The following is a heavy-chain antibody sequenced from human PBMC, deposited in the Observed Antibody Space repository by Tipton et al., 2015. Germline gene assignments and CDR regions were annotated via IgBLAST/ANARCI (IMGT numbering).Heavy chain of an antibody. V-gene: IGHV3-33*08. Sequence: SLRLSCAASGFIFSTYGMDWVRQAPGKGLEWVGAIWYDGSHQYYADSVKGRFTISRDNSKKMLYLQMSSLRGEDTAVYYCARRGSSGYFLIDYWGQGALVTVSS. CDR1: GFIFSTYG. CDR2: IWYDGSHQ. CDR3: ARRGSSGYFLIDY. J-gene: IGHJ4*02. D-gene: IGHD3-22*01.